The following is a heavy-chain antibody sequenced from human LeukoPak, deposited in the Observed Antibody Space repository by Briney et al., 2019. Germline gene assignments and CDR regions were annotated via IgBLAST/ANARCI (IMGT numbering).Heavy chain of an antibody. CDR3: AKALLTYSSSSDY. V-gene: IGHV3-48*01. CDR1: GFTFSSYS. J-gene: IGHJ4*02. Sequence: AGGSLRLSCAASGFTFSSYSMNWVRQAPGKGLEWVSYISSSSSTIYYADSVKGRFTISRDNSKNTLYLQMNSLRAEDTAVYYCAKALLTYSSSSDYWGQGTLVTVSS. CDR2: ISSSSSTI. D-gene: IGHD6-6*01.